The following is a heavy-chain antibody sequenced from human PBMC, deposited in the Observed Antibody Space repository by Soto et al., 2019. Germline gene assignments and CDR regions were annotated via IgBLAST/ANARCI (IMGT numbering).Heavy chain of an antibody. CDR2: IHHTGAT. D-gene: IGHD3-16*01. CDR3: STYSYYDHNSGYHDS. V-gene: IGHV4-39*01. CDR1: GVSITRRNHY. Sequence: TLSLACGDAGVSITRRNHYLGWVRHPPGKGLEWVASIHHTGATYYNPSLRSRIKMSIDTSKNRFSLSLTSVTAADTATYLCSTYSYYDHNSGYHDSWGQGTLVTVSS. J-gene: IGHJ4*02.